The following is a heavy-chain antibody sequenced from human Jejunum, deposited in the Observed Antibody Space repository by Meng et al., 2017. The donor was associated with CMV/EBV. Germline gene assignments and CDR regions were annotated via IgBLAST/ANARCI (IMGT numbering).Heavy chain of an antibody. V-gene: IGHV6-1*01. J-gene: IGHJ4*02. Sequence: QVQLQQSGPGLVKPSQTPSVTCAISGYSLSGNSVTWSWIRQSPPRGLEWLGRTYYRAKWYTDYAVSVKGRITINPDTAKNQFSLQLNSVTPEDTAVYYCAREYSQPSRYYFDYWGPGTLVTVSS. CDR2: TYYRAKWYT. CDR1: GYSLSGNSVT. D-gene: IGHD4-11*01. CDR3: AREYSQPSRYYFDY.